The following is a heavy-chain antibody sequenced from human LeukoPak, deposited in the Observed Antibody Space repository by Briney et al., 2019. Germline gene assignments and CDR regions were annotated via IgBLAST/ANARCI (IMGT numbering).Heavy chain of an antibody. CDR1: GFTFSDYW. CDR3: AREGPRVVVVIKTYYYYGMDV. D-gene: IGHD3-22*01. CDR2: IKQDGSEK. Sequence: GGSLRLSCAASGFTFSDYWMTWVRQAPGKGLEWVANIKQDGSEKYYVDSVKGRFTISRDNAKNSLYLQMNSLRAEDTALYYCAREGPRVVVVIKTYYYYGMDVWGQGTTVTVSS. V-gene: IGHV3-7*01. J-gene: IGHJ6*02.